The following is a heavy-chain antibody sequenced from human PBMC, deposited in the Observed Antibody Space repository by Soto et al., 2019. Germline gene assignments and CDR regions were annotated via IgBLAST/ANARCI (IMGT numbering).Heavy chain of an antibody. V-gene: IGHV3-53*04. CDR2: IYSGGNP. J-gene: IGHJ4*02. CDR3: VRGPNADC. D-gene: IGHD2-2*01. Sequence: EERLVQSGGGLVQPGGSLRLSCAASGFSVGGNYMPWVRQAPGKGLELVSLIYSGGNPFYADTMKGRFTLSRDNSNNMLYLQMDSLCAEGTAVYYCVRGPNADCWGQGTVVIVSS. CDR1: GFSVGGNY.